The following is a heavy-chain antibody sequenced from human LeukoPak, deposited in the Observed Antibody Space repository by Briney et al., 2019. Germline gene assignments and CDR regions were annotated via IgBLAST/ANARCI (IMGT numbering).Heavy chain of an antibody. CDR2: IYYSGRT. V-gene: IGHV4-30-4*01. J-gene: IGHJ4*02. Sequence: SQTLSLTCAVSGGSFSGGDYYWSWIRQPPGMGLEWIGDIYYSGRTYYNPSLKSRLTISVDTSKKQFSLKLRSVTAADTAVYYCASVILPENYFDNWGQGTLVTVSS. D-gene: IGHD2/OR15-2a*01. CDR1: GGSFSGGDYY. CDR3: ASVILPENYFDN.